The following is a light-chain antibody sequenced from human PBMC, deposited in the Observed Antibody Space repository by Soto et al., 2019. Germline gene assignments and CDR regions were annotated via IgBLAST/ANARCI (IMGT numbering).Light chain of an antibody. Sequence: SYVLTQPPSVSVSPGQTARITCSGDALPKQYAYWYQQKPGQAPVPVIYKDSERPSGIPERFSGSSSGTTVTLTISGVQAEDEADYYCQSADSSGTWVFGGGTKVTVL. J-gene: IGLJ3*02. CDR2: KDS. CDR1: ALPKQY. CDR3: QSADSSGTWV. V-gene: IGLV3-25*03.